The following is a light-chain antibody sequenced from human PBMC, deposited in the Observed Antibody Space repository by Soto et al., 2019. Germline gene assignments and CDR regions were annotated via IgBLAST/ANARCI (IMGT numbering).Light chain of an antibody. CDR3: QQYNTWPV. Sequence: EIVLTQSPATLSLSPGERATLSCRASQSVSSNLAWYQQKPGQAPRLLIYAASPRATGSPARCSGSGSGTEFTLTISSLQSEDFAVYCCQQYNTWPVFGQGTKVDIK. CDR2: AAS. V-gene: IGKV3-15*01. CDR1: QSVSSN. J-gene: IGKJ1*01.